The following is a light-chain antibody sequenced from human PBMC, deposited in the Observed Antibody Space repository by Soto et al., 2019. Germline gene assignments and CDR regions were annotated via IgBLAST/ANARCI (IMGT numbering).Light chain of an antibody. CDR2: AAY. CDR3: QQSYSTPWT. Sequence: DIQMTQSPSSLSASVGDRVTITCRASQSISSYLNWYQQKPGKAPKLLIYAAYSLQSGVQSRFSGSGSGTDFTLTIRSLQPEDFATYYCQQSYSTPWTVGQGTKVDI. CDR1: QSISSY. V-gene: IGKV1-39*01. J-gene: IGKJ1*01.